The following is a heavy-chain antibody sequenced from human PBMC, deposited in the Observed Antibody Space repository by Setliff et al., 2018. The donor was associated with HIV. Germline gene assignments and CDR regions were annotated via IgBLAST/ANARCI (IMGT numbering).Heavy chain of an antibody. CDR3: VRSGCNGNICYDSRGWLDS. V-gene: IGHV4-4*07. Sequence: SETLSLTCTVSGDTDFYWNWVRQPGGKGLEWIGRIYTRGSTKYSPTFESRVTMSLDTSKNQFSLNLRSVTAADTALYYCVRSGCNGNICYDSRGWLDSWGQGTQVTVSS. CDR2: IYTRGST. D-gene: IGHD5-12*01. J-gene: IGHJ5*01. CDR1: GDTDFY.